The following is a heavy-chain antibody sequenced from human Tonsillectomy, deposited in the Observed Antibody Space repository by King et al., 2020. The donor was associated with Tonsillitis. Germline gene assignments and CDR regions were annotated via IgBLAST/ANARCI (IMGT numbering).Heavy chain of an antibody. CDR3: ATINGRDGGYDRS. Sequence: QLVQSGAEVKKPGASVKVSCKASGYTFTGYYMHWVRQAPGQGLEWMGWINPNSGGTNSAQKLQGRLTMTRDTSISTAYMVLSRLRSDDTAVYYCATINGRDGGYDRSWGQGTLVTVSS. D-gene: IGHD5-12*01. CDR1: GYTFTGYY. V-gene: IGHV1-2*02. J-gene: IGHJ5*02. CDR2: INPNSGGT.